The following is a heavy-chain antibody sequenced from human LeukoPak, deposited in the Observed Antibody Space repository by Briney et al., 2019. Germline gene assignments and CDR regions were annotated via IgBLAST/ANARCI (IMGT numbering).Heavy chain of an antibody. V-gene: IGHV3-21*01. CDR1: GFTFRSYV. CDR2: ISGSSSYI. J-gene: IGHJ5*02. D-gene: IGHD3-22*01. CDR3: ARFPTLGSSGYYEHEDTASTP. Sequence: GGSLRLSCAVSGFTFRSYVMNWVRQAPGQGLQWVSSISGSSSYIYYADSVKGRFTISRDNAKNSLYLQMNSLRAEDTAIYYCARFPTLGSSGYYEHEDTASTPWGQGALVTVSS.